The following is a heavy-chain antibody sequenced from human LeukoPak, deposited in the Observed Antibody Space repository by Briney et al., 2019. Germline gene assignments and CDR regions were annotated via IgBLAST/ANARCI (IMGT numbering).Heavy chain of an antibody. V-gene: IGHV1-2*02. CDR2: INPNSGGT. Sequence: ASVKVSCKASGYTFTGYYIHWVRQAPGQGLEWMGWINPNSGGTNYAQKFQGRVTMTRDTSISTAYMELSRLRSDDTAVFYCAREHSVVPAAIHGINWFDPWGQGTLVTVSS. J-gene: IGHJ5*02. CDR3: AREHSVVPAAIHGINWFDP. CDR1: GYTFTGYY. D-gene: IGHD2-2*02.